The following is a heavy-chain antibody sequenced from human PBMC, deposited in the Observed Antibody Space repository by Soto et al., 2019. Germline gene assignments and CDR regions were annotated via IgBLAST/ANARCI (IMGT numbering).Heavy chain of an antibody. Sequence: GGSLRLSCAASGFTYSTYTMHWVRQAPGKGLEWVAVISYDGSNKYYADSVKGRFTISRDNSKNTQYLQMSSLRADDTAVYYCVKGEYYYDSSGYYPFDYWGQGTLVTVSS. D-gene: IGHD3-22*01. J-gene: IGHJ4*02. CDR2: ISYDGSNK. CDR3: VKGEYYYDSSGYYPFDY. CDR1: GFTYSTYT. V-gene: IGHV3-30*14.